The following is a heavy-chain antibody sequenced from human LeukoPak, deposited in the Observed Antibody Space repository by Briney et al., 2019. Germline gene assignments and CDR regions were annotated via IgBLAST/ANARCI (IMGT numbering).Heavy chain of an antibody. J-gene: IGHJ3*02. CDR3: ARERSMIVRNAFDI. V-gene: IGHV4-34*01. CDR2: INHSGST. Sequence: SETLSLTCAVYGGSLSGYYWSWIRQPPGKGLEWIGEINHSGSTNYNPSLKSRVTISVDTSKNQFSLKLSSVTAADTAVYYCARERSMIVRNAFDIWGQGTMVTVSS. CDR1: GGSLSGYY. D-gene: IGHD3-22*01.